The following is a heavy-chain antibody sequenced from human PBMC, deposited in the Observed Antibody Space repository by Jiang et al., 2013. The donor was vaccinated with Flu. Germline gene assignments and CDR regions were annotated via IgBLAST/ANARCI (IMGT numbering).Heavy chain of an antibody. CDR3: ARSTGDLDS. D-gene: IGHD7-27*01. Sequence: QTLSLTCAISGDSVSSNSAGWNWIRQSPSRGLEWLGRTYYRSKWYNEYAVSVKSRITINPDTSRNQFSLQLNSVTPEDTAVYFCARSTGDLDSWGQGTLVTVSS. V-gene: IGHV6-1*01. CDR1: GDSVSSNSAG. J-gene: IGHJ4*02. CDR2: TYYRSKWYN.